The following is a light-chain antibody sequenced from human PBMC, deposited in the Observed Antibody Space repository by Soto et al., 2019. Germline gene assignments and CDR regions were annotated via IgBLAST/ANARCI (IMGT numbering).Light chain of an antibody. CDR1: QSVSSSY. CDR3: HQYAYAPLT. Sequence: ENVVTQSPGTLSLSPGERATLSCRASQSVSSSYLAWYQQKPGQAPRLLIYGASSRATGITDRFSGSGSGTDFTLTIRRLEPEDFAVYYCHQYAYAPLTFGGGTKVDIK. J-gene: IGKJ4*01. CDR2: GAS. V-gene: IGKV3-20*01.